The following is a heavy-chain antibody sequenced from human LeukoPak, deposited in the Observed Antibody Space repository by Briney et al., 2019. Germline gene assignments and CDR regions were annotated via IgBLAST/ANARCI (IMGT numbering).Heavy chain of an antibody. CDR1: GFTFSNFA. Sequence: QTGGSLRLSCAASGFTFSNFAMGWVRQAPGKGLEWVSGIRDDGRGTYSADSVKGRFTISRDNSKNTLYLQMNSLRAEDTAVYYCAKALDTAMVTRSFASDYWGQGTLVTVSS. J-gene: IGHJ4*02. D-gene: IGHD5-18*01. CDR3: AKALDTAMVTRSFASDY. V-gene: IGHV3-23*01. CDR2: IRDDGRGT.